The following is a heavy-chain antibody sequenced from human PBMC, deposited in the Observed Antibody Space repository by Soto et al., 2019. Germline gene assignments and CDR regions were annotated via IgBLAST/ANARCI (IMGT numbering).Heavy chain of an antibody. Sequence: GSLRLSCAASGFTFSSYWMSWVRQAPGKGLEWVANIKQDGSEKYYVDSVKGRFTISRDNAKNSLYLQMNSLRAEDTAVYYCARDRHYYDSSGYSHAFDIWGQGTMVTVSS. J-gene: IGHJ3*02. D-gene: IGHD3-22*01. CDR1: GFTFSSYW. CDR2: IKQDGSEK. V-gene: IGHV3-7*03. CDR3: ARDRHYYDSSGYSHAFDI.